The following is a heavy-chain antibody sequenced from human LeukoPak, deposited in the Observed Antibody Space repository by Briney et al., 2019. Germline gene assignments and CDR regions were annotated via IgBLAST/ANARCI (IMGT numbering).Heavy chain of an antibody. D-gene: IGHD6-13*01. V-gene: IGHV5-51*01. CDR1: GYSFTSYW. CDR3: ARSYLGYSSSWAFDY. CDR2: IYPGDSDT. Sequence: GESLKISCKGSGYSFTSYWIGWVRQMPGKGLEWMGIIYPGDSDTRYRPSFQGQVTISADKSISTAYLQWSSLKASDTAMYYCARSYLGYSSSWAFDYWGQGTLVTVSS. J-gene: IGHJ4*02.